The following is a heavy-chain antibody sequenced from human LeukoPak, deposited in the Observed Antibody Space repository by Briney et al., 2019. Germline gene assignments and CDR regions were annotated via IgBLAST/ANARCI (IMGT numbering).Heavy chain of an antibody. CDR2: IYYSGST. J-gene: IGHJ6*02. V-gene: IGHV4-61*01. CDR1: GGSVSSGSYY. CDR3: AREGYSYPYYYYGMDV. D-gene: IGHD5-18*01. Sequence: SETLSLTCTVSGGSVSSGSYYWSWIRQPPGKGLEWIGYIYYSGSTNSNPSLMSRVTISVDTSKNQFSLKLSSVTAADTAVYYCAREGYSYPYYYYGMDVWGQGTTVTVSS.